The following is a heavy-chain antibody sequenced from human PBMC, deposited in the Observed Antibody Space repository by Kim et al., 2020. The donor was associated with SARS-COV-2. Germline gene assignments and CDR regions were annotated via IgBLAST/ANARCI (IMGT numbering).Heavy chain of an antibody. J-gene: IGHJ4*02. CDR3: ARAYSSGWAYFDY. D-gene: IGHD6-19*01. V-gene: IGHV3-11*04. Sequence: YEDSDKGRYTISRDNAKKPLYLQMNSLRAEDTAVYYCARAYSSGWAYFDYWGQGTLVTVSS.